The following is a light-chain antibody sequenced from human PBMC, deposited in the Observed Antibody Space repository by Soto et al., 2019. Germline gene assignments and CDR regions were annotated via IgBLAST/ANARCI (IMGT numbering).Light chain of an antibody. Sequence: QSALPQPASVSGSPGQSITISCTGTSSDVGGYNYVSWYQQHPGKGPKLMIYEVSNRPSGVSNRFSGSKSGNTASLTISGLHAEDEADYYCSSYTTSSTPVVFGGGTKLTVL. CDR3: SSYTTSSTPVV. V-gene: IGLV2-14*01. CDR1: SSDVGGYNY. J-gene: IGLJ2*01. CDR2: EVS.